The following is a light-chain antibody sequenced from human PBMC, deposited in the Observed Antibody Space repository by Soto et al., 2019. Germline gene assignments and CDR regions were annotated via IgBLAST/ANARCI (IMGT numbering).Light chain of an antibody. CDR1: QSISSN. V-gene: IGKV1-39*01. CDR3: QQSYSTPRT. CDR2: AAS. Sequence: DIQMTQSPSSLSASVGDRVTITCRASQSISSNLNWYQQKPGKAPKLLIYAASTLQSGVPSRFSGSGSGTDFTLTISSLQPEDFATYYCQQSYSTPRTFGGGTKVENK. J-gene: IGKJ4*01.